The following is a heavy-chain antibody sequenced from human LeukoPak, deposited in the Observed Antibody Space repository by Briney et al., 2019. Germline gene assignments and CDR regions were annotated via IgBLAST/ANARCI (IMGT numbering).Heavy chain of an antibody. V-gene: IGHV4-39*07. CDR1: GGSISSSSYY. CDR2: INHSGST. D-gene: IGHD4-17*01. CDR3: ASLYGDYDY. J-gene: IGHJ4*02. Sequence: SETLSLTCNVSGGSISSSSYYWGWIRQPPGKGLEWIGEINHSGSTNYNPSLKSRVTISVDTSKNQFSLKLSSVTAADTAVYYCASLYGDYDYWGQGTLVTVSS.